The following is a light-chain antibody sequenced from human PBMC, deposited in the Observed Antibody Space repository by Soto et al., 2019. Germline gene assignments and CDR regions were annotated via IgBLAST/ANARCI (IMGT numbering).Light chain of an antibody. Sequence: QSALTQPPSASGSPGQSVTISCTGTSSDVGGYNYVSWYQQHPGKAPKLMIYEVSKRPSGVPDRFSGSKSGNAASLTVCGLQTDEEADYYCSSSAGSMVLFGGGTKLTVL. CDR3: SSSAGSMVL. J-gene: IGLJ2*01. CDR1: SSDVGGYNY. V-gene: IGLV2-8*01. CDR2: EVS.